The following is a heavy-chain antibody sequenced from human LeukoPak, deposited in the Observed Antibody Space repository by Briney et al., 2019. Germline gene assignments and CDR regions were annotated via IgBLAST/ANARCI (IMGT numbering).Heavy chain of an antibody. CDR1: GGTFSSYA. J-gene: IGHJ2*01. Sequence: SVKVSCKASGGTFSSYAISWVRQAPGQGLEWMGRIIPILGIANYAQKFQGRVTITADKSTSTAYMELSSLRSEDTAVYYCAAVSPGSYWYFDLWGRGTLVTVSS. V-gene: IGHV1-69*04. CDR2: IIPILGIA. D-gene: IGHD1-26*01. CDR3: AAVSPGSYWYFDL.